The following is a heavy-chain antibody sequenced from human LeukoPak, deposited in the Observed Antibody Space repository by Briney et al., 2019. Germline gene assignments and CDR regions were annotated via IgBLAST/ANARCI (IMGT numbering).Heavy chain of an antibody. D-gene: IGHD4-17*01. J-gene: IGHJ6*02. CDR1: GGSFSGYY. Sequence: NPAETLSLTCAVYGGSFSGYYWSWIRQPPGKGLEWIGEINHSGSTNYNPSLKSRVTISVDTSKNQFSLKLSSVTAADTAVYYCCSTVTTKKYYYYGMDVWGQGTTVTVSS. V-gene: IGHV4-34*01. CDR2: INHSGST. CDR3: CSTVTTKKYYYYGMDV.